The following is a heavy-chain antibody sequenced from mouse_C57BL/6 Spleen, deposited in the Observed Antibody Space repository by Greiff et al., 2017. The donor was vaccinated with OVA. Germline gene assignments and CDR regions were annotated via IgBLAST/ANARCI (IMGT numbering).Heavy chain of an antibody. CDR3: ASRGYDNPFAY. CDR1: GFSLTSYG. CDR2: IWGVGST. J-gene: IGHJ3*01. V-gene: IGHV2-6*01. D-gene: IGHD2-2*01. Sequence: VYLVESGPGLVAPSQSLSITCTVSGFSLTSYGVDWVRQSPGKGLEWLGVIWGVGSTNYNSALKSRLSISKDNSKSQVFLKMNSLQTDDTAMYYCASRGYDNPFAYWGQGTLVTVSA.